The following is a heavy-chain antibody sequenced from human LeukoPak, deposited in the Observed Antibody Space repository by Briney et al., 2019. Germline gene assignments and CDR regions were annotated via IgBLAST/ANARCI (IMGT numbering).Heavy chain of an antibody. J-gene: IGHJ4*02. D-gene: IGHD6-13*01. CDR2: ISWNSGSI. V-gene: IGHV3-9*01. CDR3: AKGGIEQQLAKPFDY. CDR1: GFTLDDYA. Sequence: PGGSLRLSCAASGFTLDDYAMHWVRQAPGKGLEWVSGISWNSGSIGYADSVKGRFTISRDNAKNSLYLQMNSLRAEDTALYYCAKGGIEQQLAKPFDYWGQGTLVTVSS.